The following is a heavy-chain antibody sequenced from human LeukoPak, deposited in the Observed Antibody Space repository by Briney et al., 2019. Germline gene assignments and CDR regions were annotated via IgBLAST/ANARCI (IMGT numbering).Heavy chain of an antibody. D-gene: IGHD2-8*02. CDR2: VSSHGVDK. Sequence: GGSLRLSCAASGFAFNSYAMHWVRQAPGKGLEWLAVVSSHGVDKFYADSVKGRFTISRDYSKNTLYLQMNSLRAEDTAVYYCAREEGLVLDYWGQGTLVTVSS. J-gene: IGHJ4*02. CDR3: AREEGLVLDY. V-gene: IGHV3-30*04. CDR1: GFAFNSYA.